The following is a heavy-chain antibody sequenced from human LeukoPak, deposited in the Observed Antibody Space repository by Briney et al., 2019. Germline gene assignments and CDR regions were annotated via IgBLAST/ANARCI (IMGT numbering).Heavy chain of an antibody. J-gene: IGHJ4*02. D-gene: IGHD3-3*01. CDR2: IIPIFGTA. V-gene: IGHV1-69*13. CDR3: ASPGRLRFLEWLSFDY. CDR1: GGTFSSYA. Sequence: ASVKVSCKASGGTFSSYAISWVGQAPGQRLEWMGGIIPIFGTANYAQKFQGRGTITADESTSTAYMELSSLRSEDTAVYYCASPGRLRFLEWLSFDYWGQGTLVTVSS.